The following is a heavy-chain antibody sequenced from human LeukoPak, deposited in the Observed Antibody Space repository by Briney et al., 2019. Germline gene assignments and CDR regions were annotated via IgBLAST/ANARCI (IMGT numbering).Heavy chain of an antibody. V-gene: IGHV1-2*02. J-gene: IGHJ4*02. CDR2: INPNSGGT. D-gene: IGHD6-25*01. CDR1: GYTFTSYY. CDR3: AIHPLLSRGSSEENFDY. Sequence: ASVKVSCKASGYTFTSYYMHWVRQAPGQGLEWMGWINPNSGGTNYAQKFQGRVTMTRDTSISTAYMELSRLRSDDTAVYYCAIHPLLSRGSSEENFDYWGQGTLVTVSS.